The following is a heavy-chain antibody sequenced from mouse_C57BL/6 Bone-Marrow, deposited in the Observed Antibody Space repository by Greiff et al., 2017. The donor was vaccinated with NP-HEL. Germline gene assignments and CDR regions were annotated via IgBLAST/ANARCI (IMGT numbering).Heavy chain of an antibody. CDR1: GYTFTSYW. Sequence: QVQLQQPGAELVRPGTSVKLSCKASGYTFTSYWMHWVKQRPGQGLEWIGVIDPSASYTNYNQKFNGKATLTVDTSSSTAYMQLSSLTSEDSAVYYCARWGLWYGSSFDYGGQGTTLTVSS. D-gene: IGHD1-1*01. V-gene: IGHV1-59*01. CDR2: IDPSASYT. J-gene: IGHJ2*01. CDR3: ARWGLWYGSSFDY.